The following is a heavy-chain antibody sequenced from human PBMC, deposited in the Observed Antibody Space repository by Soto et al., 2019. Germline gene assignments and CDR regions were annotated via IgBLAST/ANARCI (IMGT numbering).Heavy chain of an antibody. D-gene: IGHD1-26*01. CDR2: ISWNSGSI. V-gene: IGHV3-9*01. Sequence: GGSLRLSCTASGFTFDDYAMHWVRQAPGKGLEWVSGISWNSGSIGYADSVKARFTISRDNAKNSLYLQMNSLRAEDTALYYCAKDISGRGSLYYYYGVDVWGQGTTVTVSS. CDR1: GFTFDDYA. CDR3: AKDISGRGSLYYYYGVDV. J-gene: IGHJ6*02.